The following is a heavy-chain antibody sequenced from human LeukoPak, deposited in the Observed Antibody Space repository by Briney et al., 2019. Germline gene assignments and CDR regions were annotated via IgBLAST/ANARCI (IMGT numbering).Heavy chain of an antibody. CDR1: GFTFDGYA. J-gene: IGHJ4*02. CDR2: ISGDGATT. Sequence: PGGSLRLSCAVSGFTFDGYAMHWVRQAPGKGLEWVSLISGDGATTYYADSVKGRFTISRDNSKNSLYLQMNSLRTEDTALYYCAKTPPSYGRWGQGTLVTVSS. CDR3: AKTPPSYGR. D-gene: IGHD1-14*01. V-gene: IGHV3-43*02.